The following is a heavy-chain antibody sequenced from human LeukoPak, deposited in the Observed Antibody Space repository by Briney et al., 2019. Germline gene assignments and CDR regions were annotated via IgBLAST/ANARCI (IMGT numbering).Heavy chain of an antibody. J-gene: IGHJ4*02. CDR3: ARVLRRDGYNIRFGY. V-gene: IGHV1-46*01. CDR1: GYTFTSYY. CDR2: INPSGGST. D-gene: IGHD5-24*01. Sequence: ASVKVSCKASGYTFTSYYMHWVRQAPGQGLEWMGIINPSGGSTSYAQKFQGRVTMTRDTSISTAYMELSRLRSDDTAVYYCARVLRRDGYNIRFGYWGQGTLVTVSS.